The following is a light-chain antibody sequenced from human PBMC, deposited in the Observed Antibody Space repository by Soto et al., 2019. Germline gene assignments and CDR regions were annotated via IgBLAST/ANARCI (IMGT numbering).Light chain of an antibody. CDR3: QQYGSSLWT. CDR1: QSVSSSY. J-gene: IGKJ1*01. CDR2: GES. Sequence: EIVLTQSPGTLSLSPGEISTLSCRASQSVSSSYLAWYQQKHGQAPRIVIYGESSRANGIPDRLSGSGSGTDFTLTISRLEPEDFAVYYCQQYGSSLWTFGQGTKVDIK. V-gene: IGKV3-20*01.